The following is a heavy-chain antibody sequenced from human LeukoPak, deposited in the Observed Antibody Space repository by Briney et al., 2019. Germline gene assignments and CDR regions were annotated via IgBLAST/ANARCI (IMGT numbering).Heavy chain of an antibody. J-gene: IGHJ4*02. D-gene: IGHD2-2*01. CDR3: ARGSYQLLF. CDR2: INGDGSST. Sequence: PGGSLRLSCVVSGFTFSRHWMRWVRQAPGKGLVWVSHINGDGSSTNYADSARGRFTISRDSAKNTLYLQMNSLRAEDTAVYYCARGSYQLLFWGQGTLVTVSS. V-gene: IGHV3-74*01. CDR1: GFTFSRHW.